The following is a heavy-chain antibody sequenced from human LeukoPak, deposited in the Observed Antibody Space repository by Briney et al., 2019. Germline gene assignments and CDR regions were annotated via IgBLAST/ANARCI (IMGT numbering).Heavy chain of an antibody. CDR1: GYTFTGYY. CDR2: INPNSGGT. CDR3: ARAHSGSYQTPFDY. J-gene: IGHJ4*02. V-gene: IGHV1-2*02. D-gene: IGHD1-26*01. Sequence: ASVKVSCKASGYTFTGYYMRWVRQAPGQGLEWMGWINPNSGGTNYAQKFQGRVTMTRDTSISTAYMELSRLRSDDTAVYYCARAHSGSYQTPFDYWGQGTLVTVSS.